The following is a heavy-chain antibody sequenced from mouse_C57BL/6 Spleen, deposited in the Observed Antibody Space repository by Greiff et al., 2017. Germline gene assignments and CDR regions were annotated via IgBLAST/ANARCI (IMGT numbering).Heavy chain of an antibody. Sequence: EVQLQQSGPELVKPGASVKISCKASGYTFTDYYMNWVKQSHGKSLEWIGDINPNNGGTSYNQKFKGKATLTVDKSSSTAYMELRSLTSEDSAVYYCARSESGNYYGSSYVDYWGQGTTLTVSS. CDR1: GYTFTDYY. V-gene: IGHV1-26*01. CDR3: ARSESGNYYGSSYVDY. D-gene: IGHD1-1*01. J-gene: IGHJ2*01. CDR2: INPNNGGT.